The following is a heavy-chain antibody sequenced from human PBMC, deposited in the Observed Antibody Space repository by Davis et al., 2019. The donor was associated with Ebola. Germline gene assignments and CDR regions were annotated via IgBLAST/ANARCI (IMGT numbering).Heavy chain of an antibody. CDR1: GYTFSSYD. Sequence: AASVKVSCKASGYTFSSYDINWVRQAPGQGLEWMGWMNPKNGNTGYAQKFQGRVTITMNTSISTAYMELSSLRSEDTAVYYCARDIGEAEFFHHWGQGTLVTVTS. CDR2: MNPKNGNT. J-gene: IGHJ1*01. D-gene: IGHD2-15*01. CDR3: ARDIGEAEFFHH. V-gene: IGHV1-8*01.